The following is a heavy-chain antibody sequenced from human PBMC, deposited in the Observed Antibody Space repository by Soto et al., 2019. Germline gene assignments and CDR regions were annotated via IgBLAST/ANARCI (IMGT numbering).Heavy chain of an antibody. D-gene: IGHD2-2*02. CDR3: AKDTRDIVVVPAAIMYYYGMDV. Sequence: QVQLVESGGGVVQPGRSLRLSCAASGFTFSSYGMHWVRQAPGKGLEWVAVISYDGSNKYYADSVKGRFTISRDNSKNTLYLQMNSLRAEDTAVYYCAKDTRDIVVVPAAIMYYYGMDVWGQGTTVTVSS. V-gene: IGHV3-30*18. J-gene: IGHJ6*02. CDR2: ISYDGSNK. CDR1: GFTFSSYG.